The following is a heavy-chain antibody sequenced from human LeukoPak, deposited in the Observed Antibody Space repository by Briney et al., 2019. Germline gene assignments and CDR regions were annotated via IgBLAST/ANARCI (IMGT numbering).Heavy chain of an antibody. J-gene: IGHJ3*02. Sequence: SQTLSLTCAISGDSVSSNSAAWNWIRQSPSRGLEGLGRTCYRSKWYNDYAVSVKSRIPINPDTSKNQFSLQLNSVTPEDTGVYYCASTGYSSSWYDAFDIWGQGTMVTVSS. D-gene: IGHD6-13*01. CDR2: TCYRSKWYN. CDR1: GDSVSSNSAA. V-gene: IGHV6-1*01. CDR3: ASTGYSSSWYDAFDI.